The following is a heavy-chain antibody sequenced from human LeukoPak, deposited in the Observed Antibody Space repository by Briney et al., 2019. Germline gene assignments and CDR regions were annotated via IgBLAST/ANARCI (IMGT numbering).Heavy chain of an antibody. CDR1: GFTFSNAW. CDR3: TPSITIFGVVP. Sequence: GGSLRLSCAASGFTFSNAWTNWVRQAPGKGLEWVGRIKSKTDGGTTDYAAPVKGRFTISRDDSKNTLYLQMNSLKTEDTAVYYCTPSITIFGVVPWGQGTLVTVSS. J-gene: IGHJ5*02. V-gene: IGHV3-15*07. CDR2: IKSKTDGGTT. D-gene: IGHD3-3*01.